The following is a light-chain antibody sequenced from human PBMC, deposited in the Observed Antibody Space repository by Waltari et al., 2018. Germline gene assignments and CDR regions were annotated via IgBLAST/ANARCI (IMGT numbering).Light chain of an antibody. V-gene: IGKV3-11*01. CDR1: QSVSFS. J-gene: IGKJ4*01. CDR2: DAL. Sequence: EIVLTQSPATLSLSPGDRATLSCRASQSVSFSLSWYQQKAGQAPRLVIYDALERATGIPARFIGSGSGTDFNLTISRLEPEDFAVYFCLQRKSWPPVTFGGGTRVEIK. CDR3: LQRKSWPPVT.